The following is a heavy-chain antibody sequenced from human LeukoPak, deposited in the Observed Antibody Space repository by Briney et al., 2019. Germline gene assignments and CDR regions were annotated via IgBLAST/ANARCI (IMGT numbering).Heavy chain of an antibody. D-gene: IGHD1-14*01. Sequence: GGSLRLSCAASGFSFSTYSMNWVRQAPGKGLEWVSSISSSSTYIYYADSLKGRFTISRDNAKNSLYLQMNSLRAEDTAVYYCVRRGTEPTGAFDIWGQGTMVTVSS. CDR3: VRRGTEPTGAFDI. J-gene: IGHJ3*02. CDR1: GFSFSTYS. CDR2: ISSSSTYI. V-gene: IGHV3-21*01.